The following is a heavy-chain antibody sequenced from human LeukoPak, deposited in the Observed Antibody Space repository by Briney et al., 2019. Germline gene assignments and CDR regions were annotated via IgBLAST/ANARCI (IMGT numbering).Heavy chain of an antibody. V-gene: IGHV1-3*04. CDR1: AYTFTSYA. D-gene: IGHD7-27*01. J-gene: IGHJ4*02. CDR3: ARVNWGSYYFDY. Sequence: ASVKVSCKASAYTFTSYAMHWVRQAPGQRLEWMGWINTGNGNTEFSQKFQGRVTITRDTSASTAYMELSSLRSEDTAVYYCARVNWGSYYFDYWGQGTLVTVSS. CDR2: INTGNGNT.